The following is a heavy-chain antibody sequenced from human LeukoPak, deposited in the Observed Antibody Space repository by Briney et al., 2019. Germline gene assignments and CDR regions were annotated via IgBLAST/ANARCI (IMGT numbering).Heavy chain of an antibody. J-gene: IGHJ6*03. Sequence: ASVKVSCKASGYTFTSYGISWVRRAPGQGLGWMGWISAYNGNTNYAQKLQGRVTMTTDTSTSTAYMELRSLRSDDTAVYYCARVGSGSYMGYYYYYYMDVWGKGTTVTISS. V-gene: IGHV1-18*01. CDR2: ISAYNGNT. CDR1: GYTFTSYG. D-gene: IGHD3-10*01. CDR3: ARVGSGSYMGYYYYYYMDV.